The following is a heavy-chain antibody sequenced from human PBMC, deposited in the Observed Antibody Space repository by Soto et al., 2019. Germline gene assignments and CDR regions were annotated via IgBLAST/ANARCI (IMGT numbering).Heavy chain of an antibody. D-gene: IGHD1-26*01. J-gene: IGHJ4*02. CDR3: ARGQATRFDY. Sequence: SSETLSLTCTVSGGSISSYYWSWIRQPPGKGLEWIGYIYYSGSTNYNPSLRSRVTISVDTSKNQFSLKLSSVTAADTAVYYCARGQATRFDYWGQRTLVTVSS. V-gene: IGHV4-59*01. CDR1: GGSISSYY. CDR2: IYYSGST.